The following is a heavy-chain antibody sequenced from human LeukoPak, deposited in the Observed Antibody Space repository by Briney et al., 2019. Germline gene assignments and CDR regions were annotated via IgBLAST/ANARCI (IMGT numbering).Heavy chain of an antibody. CDR1: GFTFSSYE. J-gene: IGHJ4*02. CDR3: ARRGSTVATIGDDFDY. V-gene: IGHV3-48*03. Sequence: GGSLRFSCAAPGFTFSSYEMNWVRQAPGKGLEWVSYISSSGSTTYYADSVKGRFTISRDNSKDTLYVQMNSLRAEDTAVYYSARRGSTVATIGDDFDYWGQGTVVTVSS. CDR2: ISSSGSTT. D-gene: IGHD5-12*01.